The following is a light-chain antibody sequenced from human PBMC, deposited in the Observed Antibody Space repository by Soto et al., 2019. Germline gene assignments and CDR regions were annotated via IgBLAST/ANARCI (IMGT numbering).Light chain of an antibody. J-gene: IGKJ4*01. CDR1: ESVSSSY. CDR3: QQYGSSPLT. Sequence: EVVLTQSPGTLSLSPGERATLSCRASESVSSSYLAWYQQKPGQAPRLLIYGASSRATGIPARLSGSGSGTDFTLTISRLEPEDFAVYYCQQYGSSPLTFGGGTKVDI. V-gene: IGKV3-20*01. CDR2: GAS.